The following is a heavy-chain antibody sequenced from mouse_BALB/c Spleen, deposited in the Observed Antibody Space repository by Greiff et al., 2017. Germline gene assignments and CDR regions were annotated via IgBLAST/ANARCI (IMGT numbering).Heavy chain of an antibody. Sequence: EVHLVESGGGLVQPGGSMKLSCVASGFTFSNYWMNWVRQSPEKGLEWVAEIRLKSNNYATHYAESVKGRFTISRDDSKSSVYLQMNNLRAEDTGIYYCTRLGGYDFYFDYWGQGTTLTVSS. V-gene: IGHV6-6*02. J-gene: IGHJ2*01. CDR2: IRLKSNNYAT. CDR3: TRLGGYDFYFDY. CDR1: GFTFSNYW. D-gene: IGHD2-2*01.